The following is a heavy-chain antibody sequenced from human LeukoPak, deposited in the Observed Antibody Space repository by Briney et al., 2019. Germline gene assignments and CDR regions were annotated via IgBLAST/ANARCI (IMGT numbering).Heavy chain of an antibody. D-gene: IGHD4-23*01. CDR3: ARIRDRDYGGNPTLYDAFDM. CDR1: GGSISRDY. V-gene: IGHV4-59*01. J-gene: IGHJ3*02. Sequence: SETLSLTCTVSGGSISRDYWNWIRQPPGKGLEWIGDISKTGSTNSNPSLKSRVTMSVDISKNQLSLRLSSVTAADTAVYYCARIRDRDYGGNPTLYDAFDMWGQGIMVTVSS. CDR2: ISKTGST.